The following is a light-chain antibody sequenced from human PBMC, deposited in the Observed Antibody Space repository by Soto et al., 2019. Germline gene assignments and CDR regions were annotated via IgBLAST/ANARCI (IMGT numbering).Light chain of an antibody. V-gene: IGKV1-5*01. J-gene: IGKJ5*01. CDR2: DAS. Sequence: IQSNNSRSTLSATVGDRVTITCRASQSLNNYLAWYQQKPGKAPKLLIYDASTLERGVPSRFSGTGSGTEFTLTIISLQPDDFTPYYCQQYYRFSITFAQGTRLEIK. CDR1: QSLNNY. CDR3: QQYYRFSIT.